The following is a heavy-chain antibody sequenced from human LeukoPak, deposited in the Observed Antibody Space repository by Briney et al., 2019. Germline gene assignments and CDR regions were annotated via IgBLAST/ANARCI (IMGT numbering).Heavy chain of an antibody. Sequence: GGSLRLSCAASGFTFSSYEMNWVRQAPGKGLEWVSYISSSGSTIYYADSVKGRFTISRDNAKNPLYLQMNSLRAEDTAVYYCARFGTTVTRSYWGQGTLVTVSS. D-gene: IGHD4-17*01. CDR2: ISSSGSTI. J-gene: IGHJ4*02. V-gene: IGHV3-48*03. CDR3: ARFGTTVTRSY. CDR1: GFTFSSYE.